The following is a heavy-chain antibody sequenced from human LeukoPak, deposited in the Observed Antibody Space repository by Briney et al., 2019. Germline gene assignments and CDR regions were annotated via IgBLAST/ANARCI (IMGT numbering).Heavy chain of an antibody. V-gene: IGHV3-66*01. CDR3: ARFMGASGFDY. CDR1: GFTVSRDY. Sequence: GGSLRLSCVVSGFTVSRDYMSWVRQAPGKGLEWVAVIYSSGTTYYADSVKGRFSISRDNSKNTASLQMNSLRVDDTAVYFCARFMGASGFDYWGQGTLVTVSS. D-gene: IGHD1-26*01. J-gene: IGHJ4*02. CDR2: IYSSGTT.